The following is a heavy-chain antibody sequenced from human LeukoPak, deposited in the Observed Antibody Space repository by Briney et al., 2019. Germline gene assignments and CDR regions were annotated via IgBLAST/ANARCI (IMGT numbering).Heavy chain of an antibody. V-gene: IGHV3-9*01. D-gene: IGHD6-19*01. CDR2: ISWNSGSI. J-gene: IGHJ4*02. CDR3: AKDMIAVAGRYYFDY. Sequence: GGSLRLSCAASGFTFDDYAMHWVRHAPGKGLEWVSGISWNSGSIGYADSVKGRFTISRDNAKNSLYLQMNSLRAEDTALYYCAKDMIAVAGRYYFDYWGQGTLVTVSS. CDR1: GFTFDDYA.